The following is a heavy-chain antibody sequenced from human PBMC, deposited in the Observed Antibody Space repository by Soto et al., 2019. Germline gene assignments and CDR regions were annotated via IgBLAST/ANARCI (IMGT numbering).Heavy chain of an antibody. D-gene: IGHD3-10*01. V-gene: IGHV1-8*01. J-gene: IGHJ4*02. CDR3: ARGEVLWFGELLR. CDR1: GYTFTSYE. Sequence: QVQLVQSGAEVKKPGASVKVSCKASGYTFTSYEINWVRQATGQGLEWMGWMNPNSGDTGYAQRFQCRVTMTRNTSISTAYMELSSLRAEVTAVYYCARGEVLWFGELLRWGQGTLVTVSS. CDR2: MNPNSGDT.